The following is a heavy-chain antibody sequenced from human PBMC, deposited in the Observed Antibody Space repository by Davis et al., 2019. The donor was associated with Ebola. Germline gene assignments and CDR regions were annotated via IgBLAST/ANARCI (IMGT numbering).Heavy chain of an antibody. D-gene: IGHD1-26*01. V-gene: IGHV1-18*04. CDR2: ISAYNGNT. J-gene: IGHJ5*02. Sequence: AASVKVSCRASGYTFTSYGISWVRQAPGQGLEWMGWISAYNGNTNYAQKFQGRVTITADKSTSTAYMELSSLRSEDTAVYYCAREWGSSIVGATSLGSVGWFDPWGQGTLVTVSS. CDR1: GYTFTSYG. CDR3: AREWGSSIVGATSLGSVGWFDP.